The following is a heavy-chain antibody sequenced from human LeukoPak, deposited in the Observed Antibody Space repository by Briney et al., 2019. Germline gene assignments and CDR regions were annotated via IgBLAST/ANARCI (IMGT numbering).Heavy chain of an antibody. CDR2: IYHSGST. Sequence: SQTLSLTCAVSGGSISSGGYSWSWIRQPPGKGLEWIGYIYHSGSTYYNPSLKSRVTISVDRSKNQFSLKLSSVTAADTAVYYCARGGAIAAAGTSDYWGQGTLVTVSS. CDR3: ARGGAIAAAGTSDY. D-gene: IGHD6-13*01. J-gene: IGHJ4*02. V-gene: IGHV4-30-2*01. CDR1: GGSISSGGYS.